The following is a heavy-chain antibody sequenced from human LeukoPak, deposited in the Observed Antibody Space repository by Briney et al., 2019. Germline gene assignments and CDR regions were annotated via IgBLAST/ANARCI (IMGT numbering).Heavy chain of an antibody. CDR3: ARAGSRSALNL. CDR2: IKQDGSEK. D-gene: IGHD2-15*01. CDR1: GFTFSTYW. V-gene: IGHV3-7*01. J-gene: IGHJ2*01. Sequence: GGSLRLSCAASGFTFSTYWMSWVRQAPGKGVEWVANIKQDGSEKYYVDSVKGRFTISRDNAENSLYLQMSSLRAEDTAVYYCARAGSRSALNLWGRGTLVTVSS.